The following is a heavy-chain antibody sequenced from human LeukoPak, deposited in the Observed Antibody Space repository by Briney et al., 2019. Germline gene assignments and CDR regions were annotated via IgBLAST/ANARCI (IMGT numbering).Heavy chain of an antibody. Sequence: GGSLRLSCAASGFTFSSYAMHWVRQAPGKGLEYVSAISSNGGSTYYANSVKGRFTISRDNSKNTLYLQMGSLRAEDMAVYYCARALQIVGWLADYWGRGTLVTVSS. CDR1: GFTFSSYA. J-gene: IGHJ4*02. V-gene: IGHV3-64*01. CDR2: ISSNGGST. D-gene: IGHD3-22*01. CDR3: ARALQIVGWLADY.